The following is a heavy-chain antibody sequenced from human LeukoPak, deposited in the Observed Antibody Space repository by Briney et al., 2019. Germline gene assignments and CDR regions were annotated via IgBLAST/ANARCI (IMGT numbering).Heavy chain of an antibody. CDR2: ISAYNVNT. CDR3: ARVLAVAGSNWFDP. D-gene: IGHD6-19*01. CDR1: GYTVISYG. V-gene: IGHV1-18*01. J-gene: IGHJ5*02. Sequence: ASVKVSCKASGYTVISYGITWVRQAPGQGLEWMGWISAYNVNTNYAQKLQGRVTMTTDTSTSTAYMELRSLRSDDTAVYFCARVLAVAGSNWFDPWGQGTLVTVSS.